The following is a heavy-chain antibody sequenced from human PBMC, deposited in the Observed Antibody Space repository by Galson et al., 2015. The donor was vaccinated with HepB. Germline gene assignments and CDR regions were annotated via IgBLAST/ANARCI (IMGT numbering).Heavy chain of an antibody. Sequence: SLRLSCAASGFTFSDHYMDWVRQAPGKGLEWVGRTRNKANSYTTEYAASVKGRFTISRDNAKNSLYLQMNSLRAEDTAVYYCARNEWLRLAPGDWGQGTLVTVSS. D-gene: IGHD5-12*01. V-gene: IGHV3-72*01. CDR2: TRNKANSYTT. CDR3: ARNEWLRLAPGD. CDR1: GFTFSDHY. J-gene: IGHJ4*02.